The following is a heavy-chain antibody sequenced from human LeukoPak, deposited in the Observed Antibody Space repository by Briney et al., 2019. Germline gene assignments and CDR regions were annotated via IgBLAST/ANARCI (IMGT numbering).Heavy chain of an antibody. CDR2: IVSSGDST. CDR3: AKADGGQWPSSYYYYYMDV. CDR1: GFTFSTYG. J-gene: IGHJ6*03. V-gene: IGHV3-NL1*01. D-gene: IGHD6-19*01. Sequence: GGSLRLSCAASGFTFSTYGFHWVRQAPGKGLEWVSAIVSSGDSTYYADSVKGRFTISRDNSKNTLYLQMNSLRAEDTAVYYCAKADGGQWPSSYYYYYMDVWGKGTTVTISS.